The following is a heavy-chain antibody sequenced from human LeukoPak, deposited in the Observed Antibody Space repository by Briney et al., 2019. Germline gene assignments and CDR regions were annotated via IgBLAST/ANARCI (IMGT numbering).Heavy chain of an antibody. CDR2: ISTYNGNT. Sequence: ASVKVSCKTCGYTFTYYGISWVRQAPGQGLEWMGWISTYNGNTYSAQKLQGRVTMTTDTSTSTAYMELRSLRSDDTAVYYCARDIGYTVTTYDFDYWGQGTLVTVSS. D-gene: IGHD1-1*01. CDR3: ARDIGYTVTTYDFDY. CDR1: GYTFTYYG. J-gene: IGHJ4*02. V-gene: IGHV1-18*01.